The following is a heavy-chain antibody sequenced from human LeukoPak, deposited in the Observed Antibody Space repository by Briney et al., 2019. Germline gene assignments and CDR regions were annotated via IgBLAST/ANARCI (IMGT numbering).Heavy chain of an antibody. V-gene: IGHV3-33*01. CDR1: GFTFSTYG. J-gene: IGHJ4*02. CDR3: ARDGGQQMEKFDY. CDR2: IWYDGNYK. D-gene: IGHD6-13*01. Sequence: PGRSLRLSCVASGFTFSTYGMHWVRQAPGKGLEWVALIWYDGNYKYYADSVKGRFTISRDNSKNTLCLQMNSLRVEDTAVYYCARDGGQQMEKFDYWGQGTLVTVSS.